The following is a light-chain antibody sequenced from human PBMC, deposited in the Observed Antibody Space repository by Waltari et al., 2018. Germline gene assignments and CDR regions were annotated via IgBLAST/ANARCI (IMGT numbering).Light chain of an antibody. V-gene: IGKV1-17*01. Sequence: DIQLSQSPSSLSASVGDRVIITCRASQGIVSYYNWYQQKPGKTPTILLFYVNILANGVPSRFCGSGCSTEYTLTIISLQPEDFSTYYCRQGSSYPSTFGPGTKLDIK. J-gene: IGKJ3*01. CDR3: RQGSSYPST. CDR2: YVN. CDR1: QGIVSY.